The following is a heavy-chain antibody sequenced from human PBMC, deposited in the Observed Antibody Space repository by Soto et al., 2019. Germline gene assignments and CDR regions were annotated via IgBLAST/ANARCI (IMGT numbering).Heavy chain of an antibody. D-gene: IGHD2-2*03. CDR2: ISYDGSNK. Sequence: QVQLVESGGGVVQPGRSLRLSCAASGFTFSSYGMHWVRQAPGKGLEWVAVISYDGSNKYYADSVKGRFTISRDNSKNMLYLQMSSLRAEDTAVYYWAKGWIRGGPDYCVHGTLVTVSS. CDR1: GFTFSSYG. J-gene: IGHJ4*01. CDR3: AKGWIRGGPDY. V-gene: IGHV3-30*18.